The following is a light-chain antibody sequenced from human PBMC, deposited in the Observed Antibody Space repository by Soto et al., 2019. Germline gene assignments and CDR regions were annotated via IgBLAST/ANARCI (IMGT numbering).Light chain of an antibody. CDR1: QSVSND. CDR3: QQSYSTPRT. Sequence: DIQMTQSPSCLSASVGDGVTIXCRASQSVSNDFSWYQQKPGKAPKLLIYAASSLQRVGPTRFSCSGSATDFTRTISSRQPEDFATYYCQQSYSTPRTFGQGTKVDIK. J-gene: IGKJ1*01. V-gene: IGKV1-39*01. CDR2: AAS.